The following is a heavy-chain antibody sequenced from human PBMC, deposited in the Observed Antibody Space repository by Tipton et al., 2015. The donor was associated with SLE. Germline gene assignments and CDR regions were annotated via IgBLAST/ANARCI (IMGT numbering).Heavy chain of an antibody. D-gene: IGHD6-6*01. CDR1: GFTFSSYA. V-gene: IGHV3-7*01. Sequence: SLRLSCAASGFTFSSYAMSWVRQAPGKGLEWVANIKQDGSEKYYVDSVKGRFTISRDNAKNSLYLQMNSLRAEDTAVYYCARECGSIAARRPLGYWGQGTLVTVSS. CDR3: ARECGSIAARRPLGY. J-gene: IGHJ4*02. CDR2: IKQDGSEK.